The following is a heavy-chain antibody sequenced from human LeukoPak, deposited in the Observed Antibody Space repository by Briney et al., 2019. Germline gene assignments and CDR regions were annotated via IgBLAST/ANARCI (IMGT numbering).Heavy chain of an antibody. CDR2: IYYSGST. D-gene: IGHD2-8*02. CDR3: ARSPDSGGSPRLVDY. Sequence: PSETLSLTCTASGGSISSYYWSWIRQPPGKGLEWIGYIYYSGSTNYNPSLKSRVTISVDTSKNQFSLKLSSVTAADTAVYYCARSPDSGGSPRLVDYWGQGTLVTVSS. CDR1: GGSISSYY. J-gene: IGHJ4*02. V-gene: IGHV4-59*01.